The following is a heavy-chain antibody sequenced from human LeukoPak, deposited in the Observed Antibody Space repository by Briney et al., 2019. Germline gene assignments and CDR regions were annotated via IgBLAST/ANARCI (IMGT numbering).Heavy chain of an antibody. CDR2: ISWNSGSI. J-gene: IGHJ4*02. CDR3: AKADSSGWYEYSFDY. V-gene: IGHV3-9*01. CDR1: GFTFEDYA. D-gene: IGHD6-19*01. Sequence: SGGSLRLSCAASGFTFEDYAMHWFRQAPGKGLEWVSGISWNSGSIGYADSVKGRFTISRDNAKNSLYLQMNSLRAEDTALYYCAKADSSGWYEYSFDYWGQGTLVTVSS.